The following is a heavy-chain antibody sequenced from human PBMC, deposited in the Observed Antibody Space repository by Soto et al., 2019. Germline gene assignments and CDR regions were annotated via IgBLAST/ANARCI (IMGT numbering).Heavy chain of an antibody. V-gene: IGHV2-5*02. J-gene: IGHJ1*01. CDR1: GFSLNTGGVT. CDR3: AHSPAPRAYFQH. Sequence: SGPTLVNPTQTLTLTCVFSGFSLNTGGVTVGWIRQPPGKALEWVALIYWDDGKRYSPSLKSRLTITKETSRNQVVLTMTNVDPEDTATYFCAHSPAPRAYFQHWGEGTLVTVSS. CDR2: IYWDDGK. D-gene: IGHD1-26*01.